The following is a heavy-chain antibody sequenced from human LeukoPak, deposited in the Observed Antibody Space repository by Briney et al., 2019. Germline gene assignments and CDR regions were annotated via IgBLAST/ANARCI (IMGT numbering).Heavy chain of an antibody. J-gene: IGHJ5*02. CDR3: AATSYQLLSPLDP. D-gene: IGHD2-2*01. CDR1: GFTFTSSA. Sequence: SVKVSCKASGFTFTSSAMQWVRQARGQRLEWIGWIVVGSGNTDYAQKFQERVTITRDMSTSTAYMELSSLRSEDTAVYYCAATSYQLLSPLDPWGREPWSPSPQ. CDR2: IVVGSGNT. V-gene: IGHV1-58*02.